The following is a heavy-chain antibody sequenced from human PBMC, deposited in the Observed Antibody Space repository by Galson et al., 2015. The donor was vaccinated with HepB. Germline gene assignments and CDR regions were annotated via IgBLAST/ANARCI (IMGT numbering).Heavy chain of an antibody. V-gene: IGHV3-53*01. Sequence: SLRLSCAASGITVSSSYMTWVRQAPGKGLEWVSVISTGGSAYADSVKGRFTISRDNSKDTLYLQMNSLRAEDTAVYYCVRDRGLASDYDSTGILEYWGQGTLVTVSS. CDR2: ISTGGSA. D-gene: IGHD3-22*01. J-gene: IGHJ4*02. CDR1: GITVSSSY. CDR3: VRDRGLASDYDSTGILEY.